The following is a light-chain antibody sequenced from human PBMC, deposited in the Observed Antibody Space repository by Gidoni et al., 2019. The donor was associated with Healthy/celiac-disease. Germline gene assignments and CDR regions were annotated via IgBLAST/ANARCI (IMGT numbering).Light chain of an antibody. CDR2: GAS. CDR3: QQYGSSPET. J-gene: IGKJ2*01. Sequence: ETVLTQSPGTLSLSPGQRATLSCRASQSVSSSDLAWYQQKPGQAPRLLIYGASSKATGIPDKFSGSGSGTDFTLTISRLEPEDFAVYYCQQYGSSPETCGQGTKLEIK. V-gene: IGKV3-20*01. CDR1: QSVSSSD.